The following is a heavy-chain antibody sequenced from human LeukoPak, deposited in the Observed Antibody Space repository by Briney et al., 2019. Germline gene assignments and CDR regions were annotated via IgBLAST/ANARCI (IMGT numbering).Heavy chain of an antibody. CDR3: AKGYHDSSNYYAPFDY. J-gene: IGHJ4*02. Sequence: GGSLRLSRAASGFTFSSYAMSWVRQAPGKGLEWVSTLSSSGASTYYADSVKGRFTISRDNSKNTLYLQMNSLRAEDTAVFYCAKGYHDSSNYYAPFDYWGQGTLVTVSS. D-gene: IGHD3-22*01. V-gene: IGHV3-23*01. CDR2: LSSSGAST. CDR1: GFTFSSYA.